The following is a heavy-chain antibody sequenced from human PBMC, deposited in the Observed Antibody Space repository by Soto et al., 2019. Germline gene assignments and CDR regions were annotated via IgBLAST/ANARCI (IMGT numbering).Heavy chain of an antibody. CDR3: ARARVRFWSGYPFDP. Sequence: LSLTCAVYGGSFSGYYWSWIRQPPGKGLEWIGEINHSGSTNYNPSLKSRVTISVDTSKNQFSLKLSSVTAADTAVYYCARARVRFWSGYPFDPWGQGTLVTVSS. CDR2: INHSGST. CDR1: GGSFSGYY. D-gene: IGHD3-3*01. J-gene: IGHJ5*02. V-gene: IGHV4-34*01.